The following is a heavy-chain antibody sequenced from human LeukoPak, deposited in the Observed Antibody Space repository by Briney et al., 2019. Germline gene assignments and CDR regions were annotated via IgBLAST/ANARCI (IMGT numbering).Heavy chain of an antibody. J-gene: IGHJ4*02. D-gene: IGHD1-26*01. Sequence: ASVKVSCKASGYTFTGYYMHWVRQAPGQGLEWMGWINPNRGGTNYPQKFQGRVTMTRDTSSSTAYMEPSRLTSDDTAVYYCARGVVGATGDFDYWGQGTLVTVSS. CDR2: INPNRGGT. CDR3: ARGVVGATGDFDY. CDR1: GYTFTGYY. V-gene: IGHV1-2*02.